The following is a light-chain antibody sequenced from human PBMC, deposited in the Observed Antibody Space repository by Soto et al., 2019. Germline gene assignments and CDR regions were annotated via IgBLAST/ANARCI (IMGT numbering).Light chain of an antibody. J-gene: IGKJ3*01. CDR2: WAS. CDR3: QQYYSTPFT. Sequence: DIVMTQSPDSLAVSLGERASINYRSNQSVLYSSNDKNYLAWYQQKPGQPPKLLIYWASSRESGVPARFSGSGSGTEFTLTINSLQAEDVAVYYCQQYYSTPFTFGPGTIVEIK. CDR1: QSVLYSSNDKNY. V-gene: IGKV4-1*01.